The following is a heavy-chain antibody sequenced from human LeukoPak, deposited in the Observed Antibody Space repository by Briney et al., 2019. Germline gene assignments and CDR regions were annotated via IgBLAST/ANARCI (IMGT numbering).Heavy chain of an antibody. Sequence: PSETPSLTCTVSGGSISSYYWSWIRQPPGKGLEWIGYIYYSGSTNYSPSLKSRVTISVDTSKNQFSLKLSSVTAADTAVYYCASTYYYDSSGYYYVLDYWGQGTLVTVSS. CDR2: IYYSGST. V-gene: IGHV4-59*01. CDR3: ASTYYYDSSGYYYVLDY. J-gene: IGHJ4*02. D-gene: IGHD3-22*01. CDR1: GGSISSYY.